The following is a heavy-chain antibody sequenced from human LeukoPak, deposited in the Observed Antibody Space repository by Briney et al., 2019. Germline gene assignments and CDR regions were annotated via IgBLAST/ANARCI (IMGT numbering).Heavy chain of an antibody. CDR3: ARGYSSGWYRWYYFDY. CDR2: INAGNGNT. D-gene: IGHD6-19*01. J-gene: IGHJ4*02. Sequence: ASVKVSCKASGYTFTSYAMHWVRQAPGQRLEWVGWINAGNGNTKYSQKFQGRVTITRDTSASTAYMELSSLRSEDTAVYYCARGYSSGWYRWYYFDYWGQGTLVTVSS. V-gene: IGHV1-3*01. CDR1: GYTFTSYA.